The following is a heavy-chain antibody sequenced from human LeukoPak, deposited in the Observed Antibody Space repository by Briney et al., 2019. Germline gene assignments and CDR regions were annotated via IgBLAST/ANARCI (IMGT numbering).Heavy chain of an antibody. Sequence: GGSLRLSCAASGFTFSTYSMNWVRQTPGKGLEWVSSISSSSNYIYYADSVKGRFSISRDDAKNSLFLQMNGLRAEDTAVYYCARDMTTATTCYLQQWGQGTLVTVSS. CDR1: GFTFSTYS. J-gene: IGHJ1*01. D-gene: IGHD4-17*01. CDR3: ARDMTTATTCYLQQ. CDR2: ISSSSNYI. V-gene: IGHV3-21*01.